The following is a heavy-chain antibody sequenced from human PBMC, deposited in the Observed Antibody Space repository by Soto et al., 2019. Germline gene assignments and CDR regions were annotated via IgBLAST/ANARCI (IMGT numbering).Heavy chain of an antibody. J-gene: IGHJ4*02. Sequence: QVPLVQSGPEVKKPGASVKVSCKTSGYTPTNYDIGWVRQAPGQGLEYMGWISAYNGNTTYARKLQDRVTLTTDTPTRTAYMELRSLQSDDTAIYYCARGLYRRGTYYAFDNWGQGTLVTVSS. D-gene: IGHD1-26*01. CDR3: ARGLYRRGTYYAFDN. V-gene: IGHV1-18*01. CDR2: ISAYNGNT. CDR1: GYTPTNYD.